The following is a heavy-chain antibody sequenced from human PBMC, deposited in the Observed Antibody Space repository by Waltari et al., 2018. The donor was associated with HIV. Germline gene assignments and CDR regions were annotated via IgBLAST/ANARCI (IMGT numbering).Heavy chain of an antibody. J-gene: IGHJ2*01. CDR3: ARGQNWGASYWYFDL. Sequence: QVQLVQSGAEVKKPGASVKVSCKASGYTFTSFDISWVRQASGHGLEWMGWMSHNSGNTGEAQKFQGRINMTRDTPTGTAYMELSSLRSEDTAVYYCARGQNWGASYWYFDLWGRGTLVTVSS. V-gene: IGHV1-8*01. CDR1: GYTFTSFD. CDR2: MSHNSGNT. D-gene: IGHD7-27*01.